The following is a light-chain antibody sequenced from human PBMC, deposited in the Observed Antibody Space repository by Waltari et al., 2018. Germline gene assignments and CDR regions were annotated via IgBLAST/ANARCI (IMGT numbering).Light chain of an antibody. J-gene: IGKJ5*01. Sequence: AIRMTQSPSSLSASTGDRFPITCRASQSVSTYLAWYQQKPGKAPKLLIYAASTLQRGVPSRFSGSGSGTDFTLSISSLQSEDFALYYCQQYNDWPKITFGQGTRLEIK. CDR2: AAS. CDR1: QSVSTY. V-gene: IGKV1-8*01. CDR3: QQYNDWPKIT.